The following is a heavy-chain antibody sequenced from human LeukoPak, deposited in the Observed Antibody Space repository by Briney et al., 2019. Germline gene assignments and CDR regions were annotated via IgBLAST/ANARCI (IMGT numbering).Heavy chain of an antibody. Sequence: GTPVKVSCKASGFTFTSSAMQSVRQARGQRLEWIGWIVVGSGNTKSAQKLQEGVTITRDMSTRTAYMELTSLRAEDTAVYYCAAAKDRHDYGDFQQFDYWGQGTLVTVSS. V-gene: IGHV1-58*02. CDR2: IVVGSGNT. CDR3: AAAKDRHDYGDFQQFDY. CDR1: GFTFTSSA. J-gene: IGHJ4*02. D-gene: IGHD4-17*01.